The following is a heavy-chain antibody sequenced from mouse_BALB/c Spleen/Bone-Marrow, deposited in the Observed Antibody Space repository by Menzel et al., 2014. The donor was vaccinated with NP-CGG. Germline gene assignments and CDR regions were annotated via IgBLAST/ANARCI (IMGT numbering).Heavy chain of an antibody. CDR3: ARLDVGGY. CDR2: ISDGSSTI. V-gene: IGHV5-17*02. J-gene: IGHJ2*01. CDR1: GFTFSSFG. Sequence: EVKLVESGGGLVQPGGSRKLSCAASGFTFSSFGMHWVRQAPEKGLEWVAYISDGSSTIYYADTVKGRFTIFRDNPKNTLFLQMTSLRSEDTAMYYCARLDVGGYWGQGTTRTGSS.